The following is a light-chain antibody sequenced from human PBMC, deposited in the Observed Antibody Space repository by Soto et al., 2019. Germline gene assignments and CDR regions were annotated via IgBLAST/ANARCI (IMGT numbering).Light chain of an antibody. CDR3: QQYKNGPPYT. V-gene: IGKV3-15*01. Sequence: EIVMTQSPATLSVSPGERAPLSCRASQSVSSNLAWYQQKPGQAPRLLIYGASTRATGIPARFSGSGSVTEFTITISSLQSEDFAVYYCQQYKNGPPYTCGQGTKLEIK. J-gene: IGKJ2*01. CDR2: GAS. CDR1: QSVSSN.